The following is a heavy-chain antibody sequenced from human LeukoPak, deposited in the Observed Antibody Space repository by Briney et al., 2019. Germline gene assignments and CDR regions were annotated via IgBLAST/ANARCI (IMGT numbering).Heavy chain of an antibody. D-gene: IGHD3-22*01. CDR3: ARQASWDSSGYN. Sequence: MGIIYPGDSDTRYSPSFQGQVTISADKSISTAYLQWSSLKASDTAMYYCARQASWDSSGYNWGQGTLVTVSS. J-gene: IGHJ4*02. CDR2: IYPGDSDT. V-gene: IGHV5-51*01.